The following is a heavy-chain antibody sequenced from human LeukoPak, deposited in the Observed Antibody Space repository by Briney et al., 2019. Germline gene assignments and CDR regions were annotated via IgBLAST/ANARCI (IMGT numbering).Heavy chain of an antibody. Sequence: GGPLRLSCEASGFIFSNYWMSWVRQAPGKGLEWVANIKYDGSETYYVDSVKGRFTISRDNAKSSLYLQLNSLRAEDTAVYYCARVATAYFDYWGQGTLVTVSS. J-gene: IGHJ4*02. D-gene: IGHD4-17*01. V-gene: IGHV3-7*01. CDR2: IKYDGSET. CDR3: ARVATAYFDY. CDR1: GFIFSNYW.